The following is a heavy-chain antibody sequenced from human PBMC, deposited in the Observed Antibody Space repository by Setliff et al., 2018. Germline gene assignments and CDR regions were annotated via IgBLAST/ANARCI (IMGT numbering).Heavy chain of an antibody. CDR2: ISSDGGSI. J-gene: IGHJ4*02. CDR3: AKCSSWHGHYPHFNY. D-gene: IGHD6-13*01. CDR1: GLTFTRDA. Sequence: GESLKISCAASGLTFTRDAMTWVRQTPGKGLEWVSIISSDGGSIYYADSVKGRFTISRDNSKNTLYLQMNSLRAEDTAIYYCAKCSSWHGHYPHFNYWGQGTLVTVSS. V-gene: IGHV3-23*03.